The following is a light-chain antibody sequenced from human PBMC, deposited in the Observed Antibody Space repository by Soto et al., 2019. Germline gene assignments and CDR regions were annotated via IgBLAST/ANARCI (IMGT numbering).Light chain of an antibody. Sequence: EIVLTQSPSTLSLSPGERATLSCRASQSVSGTYVAWYQQRPGQSPRLLIYGASNRAAGIPDRFSGSGSGTDFTLTISRLEPEDFAVYFCQQNGGSPRTFGQGTKVEIK. J-gene: IGKJ2*01. CDR2: GAS. CDR3: QQNGGSPRT. V-gene: IGKV3-20*01. CDR1: QSVSGTY.